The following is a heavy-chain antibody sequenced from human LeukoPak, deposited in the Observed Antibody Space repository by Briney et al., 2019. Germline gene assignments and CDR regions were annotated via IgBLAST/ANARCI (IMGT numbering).Heavy chain of an antibody. J-gene: IGHJ4*02. V-gene: IGHV4-61*01. CDR2: VYYTGSA. Sequence: SETLSLTCTVSGGSVSNGNFYWSWLRQPPGKPLEWIGHVYYTGSAYYNPSLEGRVTISVDTSKNQFSVRLSSVTAADTAMYYCARSQNYYGSGDYWSQGALVTVSS. CDR1: GGSVSNGNFY. CDR3: ARSQNYYGSGDY. D-gene: IGHD3-10*01.